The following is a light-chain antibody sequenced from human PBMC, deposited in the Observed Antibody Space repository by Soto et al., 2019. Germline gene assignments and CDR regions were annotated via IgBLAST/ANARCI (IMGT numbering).Light chain of an antibody. J-gene: IGKJ2*01. CDR3: MQATQFPHT. V-gene: IGKV2-24*01. CDR2: QTS. CDR1: QSLLDSVGDTY. Sequence: DIVMTQTPLSSPVTLGQPASISCRSSQSLLDSVGDTYLSWLQQRPGQPPRLLIYQTSSRFSGVPDRFSGSGAGTDFTLKISRVDVEDVGIYYCMQATQFPHTFGQGTKVEI.